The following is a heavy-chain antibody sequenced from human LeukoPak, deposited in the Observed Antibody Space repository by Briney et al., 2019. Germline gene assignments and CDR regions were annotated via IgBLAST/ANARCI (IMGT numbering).Heavy chain of an antibody. CDR1: GGSFSGYY. J-gene: IGHJ5*02. CDR3: ARGDYDFWSGYPNWFDP. D-gene: IGHD3-3*01. Sequence: SETLSLTCAVYGGSFSGYYWSWIRQPPGKGLEWIGEINHSGSTNYNPSLKRRVTIPVDTCKNQFSLKLSSVTAADTAVYYCARGDYDFWSGYPNWFDPWGQGTLVTVSS. CDR2: INHSGST. V-gene: IGHV4-34*01.